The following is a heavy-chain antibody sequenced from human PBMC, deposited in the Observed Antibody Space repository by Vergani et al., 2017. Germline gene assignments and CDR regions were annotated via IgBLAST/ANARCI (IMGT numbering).Heavy chain of an antibody. V-gene: IGHV3-23*04. J-gene: IGHJ4*02. Sequence: EVQLVETGGGLIQPGGSLRLSCAASGFTVSSNYMSWVRQAPGKGLEWVSAISGSGGSTYYADSVKGRFTISRDNSKNTLYLQMNSLRAEDTAVYYCARWGSYRLGYFDYWGQGTLVTVSS. CDR1: GFTVSSNY. CDR2: ISGSGGST. CDR3: ARWGSYRLGYFDY. D-gene: IGHD3-16*02.